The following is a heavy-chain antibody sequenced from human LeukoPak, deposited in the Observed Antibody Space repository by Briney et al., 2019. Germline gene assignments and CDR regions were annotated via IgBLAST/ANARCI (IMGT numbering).Heavy chain of an antibody. Sequence: GESLKISCKGSGYSFTSYWISWVRQMPGKGLEWMGRIDPSDSYTNYSPSFQGHVTISADESISTAYLQWSSLKASDTAMYYCARHGEGYDYFDYWGQGTLVTVSS. J-gene: IGHJ4*02. CDR1: GYSFTSYW. V-gene: IGHV5-10-1*01. D-gene: IGHD5-12*01. CDR2: IDPSDSYT. CDR3: ARHGEGYDYFDY.